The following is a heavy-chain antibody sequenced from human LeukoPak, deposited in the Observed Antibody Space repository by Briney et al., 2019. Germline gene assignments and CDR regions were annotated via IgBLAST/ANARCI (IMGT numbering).Heavy chain of an antibody. V-gene: IGHV4-59*01. CDR3: AREPYYYDSSGYPFDY. Sequence: SETLSLTCTVSGGSISSYYWSWIRQPPGKGLEWIGYIYYSGSTNYNPSLKSRVTISVDTSKNQFSLKLSSVTAADTAVYYCAREPYYYDSSGYPFDYWGQGTLVTVSS. CDR2: IYYSGST. D-gene: IGHD3-22*01. CDR1: GGSISSYY. J-gene: IGHJ4*02.